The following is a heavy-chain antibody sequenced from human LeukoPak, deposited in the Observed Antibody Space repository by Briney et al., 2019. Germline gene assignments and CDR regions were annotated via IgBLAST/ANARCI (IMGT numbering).Heavy chain of an antibody. D-gene: IGHD6-13*01. V-gene: IGHV3-23*01. Sequence: PGGSLRLSRAASGFTFSSYAMSWVRQAPGKGLGWVSAISGSGGSTYYADSVKGRFTIPRDNSKNTLYLQMNSLRAEDAAVYYCAKDRRGRVAAVSLGDYWGQGTLVTVSS. J-gene: IGHJ4*02. CDR3: AKDRRGRVAAVSLGDY. CDR2: ISGSGGST. CDR1: GFTFSSYA.